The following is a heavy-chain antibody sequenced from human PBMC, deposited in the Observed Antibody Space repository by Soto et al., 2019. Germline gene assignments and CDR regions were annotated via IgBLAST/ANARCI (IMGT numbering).Heavy chain of an antibody. J-gene: IGHJ4*02. Sequence: SVKVSCKASGGTFSSYAISWVRQAPGQGLEWMGGIIPIFGTANYAQKFQGRVTITADKSTSTAYMELSSLRSEDTAVYYCAREVDDSSGFLFDYWGQGTLVTVSS. V-gene: IGHV1-69*06. CDR3: AREVDDSSGFLFDY. CDR2: IIPIFGTA. D-gene: IGHD3-22*01. CDR1: GGTFSSYA.